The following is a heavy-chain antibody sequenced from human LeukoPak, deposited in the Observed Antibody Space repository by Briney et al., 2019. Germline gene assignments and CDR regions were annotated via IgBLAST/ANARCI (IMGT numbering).Heavy chain of an antibody. Sequence: SETLSLTCTVSGGSISTYYWSWIRQPPGKGLEWIGYIYYSGSTNYNPSLKSRVTISVDTSKNQFSLKLSSVTAADTAVYYCARRYSGSYYVGDYWGQGTLVTVSS. V-gene: IGHV4-59*01. CDR1: GGSISTYY. CDR3: ARRYSGSYYVGDY. D-gene: IGHD1-26*01. J-gene: IGHJ4*02. CDR2: IYYSGST.